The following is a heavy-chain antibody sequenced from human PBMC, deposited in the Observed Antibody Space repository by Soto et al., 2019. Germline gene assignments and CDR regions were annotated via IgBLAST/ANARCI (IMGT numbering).Heavy chain of an antibody. CDR3: TTGHY. V-gene: IGHV3-15*01. J-gene: IGHJ4*02. Sequence: PGGSLRLSCTASGFTFSNMWMSWVRQAPGKGLEWVGRIKDKTDGGTTDYAAPVKGRFAISRDDSKSRLYLQMNSLKTDDTDVYYCTTGHYWGQGTLVTVSS. CDR2: IKDKTDGGTT. CDR1: GFTFSNMW.